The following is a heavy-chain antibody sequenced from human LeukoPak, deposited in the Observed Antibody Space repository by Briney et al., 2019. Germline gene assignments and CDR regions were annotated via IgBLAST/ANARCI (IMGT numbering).Heavy chain of an antibody. CDR2: INHSGST. Sequence: SETLSLTCAVYGGSFSGYYWSWIRQPPGKGLDWIGEINHSGSTNYNPSLKSRVTISVDTSKNQFSLKLSSVTAADTAVYYCARVLRYFDWKGYYYYYMDVWGKGTTVTISS. CDR3: ARVLRYFDWKGYYYYYMDV. D-gene: IGHD3-9*01. J-gene: IGHJ6*03. V-gene: IGHV4-34*01. CDR1: GGSFSGYY.